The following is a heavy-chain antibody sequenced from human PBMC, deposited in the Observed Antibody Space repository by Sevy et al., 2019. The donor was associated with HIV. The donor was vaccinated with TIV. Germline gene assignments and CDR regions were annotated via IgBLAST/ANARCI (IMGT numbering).Heavy chain of an antibody. Sequence: SQTLSLTCAISGDSVSSNSAAWNWIRQSPSRGLEWLGRTYYRSKWYNVYAVSVKSRITINPDTSKNQFSLQLNSVTPEDTAVYYCARALGSSSWYGGYYFDYWGQGTLVTVSS. CDR3: ARALGSSSWYGGYYFDY. D-gene: IGHD6-13*01. CDR2: TYYRSKWYN. CDR1: GDSVSSNSAA. J-gene: IGHJ4*02. V-gene: IGHV6-1*01.